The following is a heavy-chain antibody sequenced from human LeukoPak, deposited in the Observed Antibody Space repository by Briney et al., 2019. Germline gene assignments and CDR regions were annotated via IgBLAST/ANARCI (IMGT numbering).Heavy chain of an antibody. CDR1: GYTFTGYY. D-gene: IGHD3-16*01. J-gene: IGHJ4*02. V-gene: IGHV1-2*02. Sequence: GESLKISCKGSGYTFTGYYMHWVRQAPGQGLEWMGWINPNSGGTNYAQKFQGRVTMTRDTSISTAYMELSRLRSDDTAVYYCARGIMITFGGLTYWGQGTLVTVSS. CDR3: ARGIMITFGGLTY. CDR2: INPNSGGT.